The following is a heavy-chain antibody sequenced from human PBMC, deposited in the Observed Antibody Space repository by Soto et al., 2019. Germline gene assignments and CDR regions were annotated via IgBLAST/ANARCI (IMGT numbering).Heavy chain of an antibody. CDR2: ISSGGRDK. CDR3: AKDADIGAAGYYFDC. Sequence: QVQLVESGGGVVQPGRSLRLSCAASGFTFSSFGMHWVRQAPGKGLEWVAVISSGGRDKYYTDSVKGRFTISRDNSRNTLYLQMNSLRAEDTAVYYCAKDADIGAAGYYFDCWGQGSLVTVSS. J-gene: IGHJ4*02. CDR1: GFTFSSFG. V-gene: IGHV3-30*18. D-gene: IGHD6-13*01.